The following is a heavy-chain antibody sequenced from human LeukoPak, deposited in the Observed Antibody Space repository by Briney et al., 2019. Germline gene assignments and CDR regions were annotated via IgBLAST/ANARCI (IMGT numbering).Heavy chain of an antibody. V-gene: IGHV6-1*01. CDR1: GDSVSSNSAA. Sequence: SQTLSLTCAISGDSVSSNSAAWNWVRQSPSRGLEWLGRTYYRSKWYNDYAVSVKSRITINPDTSKNQFSLQLNSVTPEDTAVYYCARDRVYNWNDNRWFDPWGQGTLVTVSS. D-gene: IGHD1-20*01. CDR3: ARDRVYNWNDNRWFDP. CDR2: TYYRSKWYN. J-gene: IGHJ5*02.